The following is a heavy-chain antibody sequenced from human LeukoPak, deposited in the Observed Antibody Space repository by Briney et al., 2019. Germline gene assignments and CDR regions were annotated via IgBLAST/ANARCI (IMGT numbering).Heavy chain of an antibody. CDR3: VVGGSPGY. Sequence: GGSLRLSCAASGLAFSAYKMHWVRQAPRKGLVWVSRISTDGYTTDYADFVQGRFTASKDNTKNTWSLEMNSLRAEDTAVYYCVVGGSPGYWGQGTLVTVSS. J-gene: IGHJ4*02. V-gene: IGHV3-74*01. CDR2: ISTDGYTT. CDR1: GLAFSAYK. D-gene: IGHD2-15*01.